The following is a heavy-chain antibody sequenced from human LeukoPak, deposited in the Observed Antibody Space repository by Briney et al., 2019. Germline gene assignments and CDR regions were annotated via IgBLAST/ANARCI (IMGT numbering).Heavy chain of an antibody. CDR2: IYTSGST. CDR1: GGSISSYY. Sequence: PSETLSLTCTVSGGSISSYYWSWIRQPAGKGLEWIGRIYTSGSTNYNPSLKSRVTMSVDTSKNQFSLKLSSVTAADTAVYYCARSSRGYYGSGSYPAYYYYYMDVWGKGTTVTVSS. V-gene: IGHV4-4*07. CDR3: ARSSRGYYGSGSYPAYYYYYMDV. D-gene: IGHD3-10*01. J-gene: IGHJ6*03.